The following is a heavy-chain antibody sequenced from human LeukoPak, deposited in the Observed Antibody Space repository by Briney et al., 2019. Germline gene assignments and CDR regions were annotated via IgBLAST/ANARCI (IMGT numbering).Heavy chain of an antibody. J-gene: IGHJ4*02. V-gene: IGHV3-11*04. D-gene: IGHD2-21*01. CDR1: GFNLSDYY. CDR2: INPSGGTI. CDR3: ARDLYSQY. Sequence: GGSLRLSCAASGFNLSDYYMSWIRQAPGKGLECISYINPSGGTIYYADSVKGRFTISRDNASNSLYLQMNNVRAEDTAVYYCARDLYSQYWGQGTLVTVSS.